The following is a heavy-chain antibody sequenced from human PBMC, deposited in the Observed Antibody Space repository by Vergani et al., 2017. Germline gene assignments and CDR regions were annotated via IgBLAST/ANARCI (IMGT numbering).Heavy chain of an antibody. CDR2: IRGSGGST. D-gene: IGHD2-2*01. Sequence: EVQLLESGGGLVQPGGSLRLSCAASGFTFSSYAMSWVRQAPGKGLEWVSAIRGSGGSTYYADSVKGRFTISRDNSKNTLYLQMKSLRAEDTAVYYCAKAGIVVPAAITGIRAYYYYYMDGWGKETTVTVSS. V-gene: IGHV3-23*01. CDR1: GFTFSSYA. CDR3: AKAGIVVPAAITGIRAYYYYYMDG. J-gene: IGHJ6*03.